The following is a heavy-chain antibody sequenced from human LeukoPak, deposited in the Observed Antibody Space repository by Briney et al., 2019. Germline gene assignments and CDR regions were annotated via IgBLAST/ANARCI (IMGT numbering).Heavy chain of an antibody. J-gene: IGHJ4*02. D-gene: IGHD3-3*01. V-gene: IGHV3-30*02. CDR3: AKGAIFGVVILEKTFDY. CDR1: GFTFSSYG. CDR2: IRYDGSNK. Sequence: PGGSLRLSCAASGFTFSSYGMHWVRQAPGKGLEWVAFIRYDGSNKYYADSVKGRFTISRDNSKNTLYLQMNSLRAEDTAVYYCAKGAIFGVVILEKTFDYWGQGTLVTVSS.